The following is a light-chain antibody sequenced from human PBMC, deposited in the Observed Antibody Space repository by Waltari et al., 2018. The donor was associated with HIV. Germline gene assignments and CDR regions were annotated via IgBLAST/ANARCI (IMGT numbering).Light chain of an antibody. CDR3: SSYTSSRTVV. CDR2: DVS. V-gene: IGLV2-14*03. CDR1: SSDVGRSNY. J-gene: IGLJ2*01. Sequence: QSALTQPASVSGSPGQSITLSCTGASSDVGRSNYVSWYQHPPGKTPKLIIYDVSNRPSGVSTRFSGAKSGTTTSLTISGLQAEDEADYYCSSYTSSRTVVVGGGTKLTVL.